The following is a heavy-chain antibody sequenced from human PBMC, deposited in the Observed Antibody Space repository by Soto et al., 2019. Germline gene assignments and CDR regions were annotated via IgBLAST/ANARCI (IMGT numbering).Heavy chain of an antibody. CDR3: ARDPRMSVVVTASGGGIDY. V-gene: IGHV1-46*01. D-gene: IGHD2-21*02. CDR2: INPSGGST. CDR1: GYTFTSYY. J-gene: IGHJ4*02. Sequence: QVQLVQSGAEVKKPGASVKVSCKASGYTFTSYYMHWVRQAPGQGLEWMGIINPSGGSTSYAQKFQGRVTMTRDTSTSTVYMELSSLRSEDTAVYYCARDPRMSVVVTASGGGIDYWGQGTLVTVSS.